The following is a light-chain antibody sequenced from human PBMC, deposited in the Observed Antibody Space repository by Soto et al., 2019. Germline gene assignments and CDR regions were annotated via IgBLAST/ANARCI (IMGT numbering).Light chain of an antibody. V-gene: IGLV2-23*02. J-gene: IGLJ1*01. CDR2: EDN. CDR1: NSDVGTYNL. CDR3: CSYAGRSTFPYV. Sequence: QSALTQPASVSWSPGQSITISCTGTNSDVGTYNLVSWYQHHPGKALKLIIYEDNKRPSDISNRFSGSKSGNTASLTISGLHGEDEADYSCCSYAGRSTFPYVFGTGTKLTVL.